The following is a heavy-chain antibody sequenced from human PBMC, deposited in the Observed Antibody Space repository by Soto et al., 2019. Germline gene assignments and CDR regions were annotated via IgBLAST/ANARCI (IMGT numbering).Heavy chain of an antibody. Sequence: RLSCAASGCTVSSYAMSWVRQAPGKGLEWVSAISGSGGSTYYADSVKGRFTISRDNSKNTLYLQMNSLRAEDTAVYYCANERGPKTYYGMDVWGQGTTVTVSS. CDR2: ISGSGGST. J-gene: IGHJ6*02. V-gene: IGHV3-23*01. CDR3: ANERGPKTYYGMDV. D-gene: IGHD5-12*01. CDR1: GCTVSSYA.